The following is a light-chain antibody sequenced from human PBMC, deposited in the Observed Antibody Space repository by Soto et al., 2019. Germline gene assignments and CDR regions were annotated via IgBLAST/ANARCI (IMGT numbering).Light chain of an antibody. CDR3: VSWDSRLSAYM. CDR2: DDN. CDR1: RSNIGGNA. Sequence: QSVLTQPPGVSAAPGQKVTFSCSQSRSNIGGNAVFWFQRLPGTAPKLLIYDDNTCPSAMTHRFSGSKSGTSATLAITGFQTGDEADYDFVSWDSRLSAYMFGT. J-gene: IGLJ1*01. V-gene: IGLV1-51*01.